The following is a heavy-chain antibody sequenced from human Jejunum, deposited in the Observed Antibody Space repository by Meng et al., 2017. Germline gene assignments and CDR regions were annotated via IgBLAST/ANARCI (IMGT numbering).Heavy chain of an antibody. CDR1: GGAITTGNYY. V-gene: IGHV4-39*07. CDR2: IHNSKYI. CDR3: ARLGVAGSSNYFDY. D-gene: IGHD6-19*01. Sequence: SETLSLTCTVPGGAITTGNYYWAWIRQPPGEGLEWIATIHNSKYIHDTSSLKSRVTISIDASKNQFSLKLNSVTAADTAMYYCARLGVAGSSNYFDYWGQGALVTVSS. J-gene: IGHJ4*02.